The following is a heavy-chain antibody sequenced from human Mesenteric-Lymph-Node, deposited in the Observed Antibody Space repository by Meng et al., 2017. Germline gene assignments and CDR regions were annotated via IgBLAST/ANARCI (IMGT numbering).Heavy chain of an antibody. V-gene: IGHV4-30-4*01. D-gene: IGHD3-10*01. CDR2: IYHSGST. CDR3: ARASYGSGSPLGESWFDP. J-gene: IGHJ5*02. Sequence: QVRAKGTGPGPGDPSQPLSLTCHVLGGSRGSGNYYWSWIRQPPGKGLEWIGEIYHSGSTNYNPSLKSRVTISVDKSKNQFSLKLSSVTAADTAVYYCARASYGSGSPLGESWFDPWGQGTLVTVSS. CDR1: GGSRGSGNYY.